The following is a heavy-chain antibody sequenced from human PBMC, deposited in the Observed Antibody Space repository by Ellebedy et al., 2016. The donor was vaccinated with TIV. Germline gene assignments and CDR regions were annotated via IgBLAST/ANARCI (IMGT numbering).Heavy chain of an antibody. D-gene: IGHD3-10*01. CDR1: RFTFSIFG. J-gene: IGHJ4*02. CDR3: AKDESVGEVPRPFDY. Sequence: GGSLRLSXAASRFTFSIFGLHWVRQAPGKGLEWVALISSDGRKKYYADSVRGRFIISRDNSKNTLYLQMDSLRVEDTAIYYCAKDESVGEVPRPFDYWGQGTLVTASS. CDR2: ISSDGRKK. V-gene: IGHV3-30*18.